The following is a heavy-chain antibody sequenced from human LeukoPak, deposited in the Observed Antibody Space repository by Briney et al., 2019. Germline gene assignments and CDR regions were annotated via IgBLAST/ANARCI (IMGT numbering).Heavy chain of an antibody. D-gene: IGHD5-12*01. J-gene: IGHJ6*03. CDR3: AKEARDYYYYMDV. V-gene: IGHV3-30*02. Sequence: GGSLRLSCAASGFTFSGYGMHWVRQAPGKGLDWVAFIRYDGNNEYYADSVKGRFTISRDNSKNTLYLQVDSLRIEDTAVYYCAKEARDYYYYMDVWGKGTAVTVSS. CDR2: IRYDGNNE. CDR1: GFTFSGYG.